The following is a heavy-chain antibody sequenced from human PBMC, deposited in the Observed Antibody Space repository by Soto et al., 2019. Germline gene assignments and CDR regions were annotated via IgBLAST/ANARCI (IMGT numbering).Heavy chain of an antibody. D-gene: IGHD3-9*01. CDR3: ARGRYDIFTGYYNYYYGMDV. J-gene: IGHJ6*02. CDR2: ISAYNGNT. CDR1: GYTFTSYG. Sequence: QVQLVQSGAEVKKPGASVKVSCKASGYTFTSYGISWVRQAPGQGLEWMGWISAYNGNTNYAQKLQGRVTMTTDTSTGPAYMELRGVRSDDTAVYYCARGRYDIFTGYYNYYYGMDVWGQGTTVTVSS. V-gene: IGHV1-18*01.